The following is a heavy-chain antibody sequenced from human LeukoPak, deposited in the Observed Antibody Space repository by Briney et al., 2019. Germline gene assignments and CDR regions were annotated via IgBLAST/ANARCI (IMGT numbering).Heavy chain of an antibody. CDR1: GGSISSGGYY. J-gene: IGHJ6*02. CDR2: IYYSGST. V-gene: IGHV4-61*08. CDR3: ARDAVADNGYYYGVDV. D-gene: IGHD6-19*01. Sequence: SETLSLTCTVSGGSISSGGYYWSWIRQPPGKGLEWIGYIYYSGSTNYNPSLKSRVTISVDTSKNQFSLKLSSVTAADTAVYYCARDAVADNGYYYGVDVWGQGTTVTVSS.